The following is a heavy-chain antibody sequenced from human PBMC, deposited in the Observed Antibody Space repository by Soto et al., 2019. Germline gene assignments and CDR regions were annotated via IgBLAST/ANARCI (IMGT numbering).Heavy chain of an antibody. CDR1: GGSFSGYY. CDR3: ARWFFSGGSCYSDYYDY. Sequence: SETLSLTCAVYGGSFSGYYWSWIRQPPGKGLEWIGEINHSGSTNYNPSLKSRVTISVDTSKNQFSLKLSSVTAADTAVYYCARWFFSGGSCYSDYYDYWGQGTLVTVS. V-gene: IGHV4-34*01. J-gene: IGHJ4*02. CDR2: INHSGST. D-gene: IGHD2-15*01.